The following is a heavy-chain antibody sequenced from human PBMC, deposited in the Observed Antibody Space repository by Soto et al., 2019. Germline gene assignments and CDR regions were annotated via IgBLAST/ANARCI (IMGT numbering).Heavy chain of an antibody. J-gene: IGHJ4*02. V-gene: IGHV4-59*01. D-gene: IGHD1-26*01. Sequence: PSETLSLTCSISGGSISGYYWSWIRQRPGQGLEWIGYIYASGSPYYNPSLRSRVTISADTSKNQISLKLASPTAADTAVYYCARGVGSSPPRYWGRGTLVTVSS. CDR3: ARGVGSSPPRY. CDR1: GGSISGYY. CDR2: IYASGSP.